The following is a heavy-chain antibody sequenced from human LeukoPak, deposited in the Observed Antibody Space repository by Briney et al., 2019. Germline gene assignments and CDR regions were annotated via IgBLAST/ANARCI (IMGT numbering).Heavy chain of an antibody. D-gene: IGHD5-24*01. CDR1: GFTFSSYS. J-gene: IGHJ4*02. V-gene: IGHV3-21*04. CDR2: ISSSSSYI. Sequence: GGSLRLSCAASGFTFSSYSINWVRQAPGKGLEWVSSISSSSSYIYYADSVKGRFTISRDNAKNSLYLQMNSLRAEDTAVYYCARDGAQMATIASWGQGTLVTVSS. CDR3: ARDGAQMATIAS.